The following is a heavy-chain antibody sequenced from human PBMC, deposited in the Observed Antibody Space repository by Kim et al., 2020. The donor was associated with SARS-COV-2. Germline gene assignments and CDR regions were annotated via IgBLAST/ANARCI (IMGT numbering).Heavy chain of an antibody. D-gene: IGHD3-16*01. J-gene: IGHJ3*02. Sequence: YYVDCVQGRFTIYRDNAKNTLYRQMSSLRAEDTAVYYCAKASEGGGAFGMWGQGTMVTVSS. V-gene: IGHV3-30*15. CDR3: AKASEGGGAFGM.